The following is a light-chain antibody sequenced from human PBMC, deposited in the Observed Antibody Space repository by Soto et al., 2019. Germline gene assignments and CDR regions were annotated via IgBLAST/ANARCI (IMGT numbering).Light chain of an antibody. CDR1: SSNIGAGYD. J-gene: IGLJ3*02. Sequence: QSVLTQPPSVSGAPGQRVTISCTGSSSNIGAGYDVHWYQQLPGTTPKLLIYGNSNRPSGVPDRFSGSKSGTSASLAITGRQAEDEADYYCQSYDRSLSGVFGGGTKLTV. V-gene: IGLV1-40*01. CDR2: GNS. CDR3: QSYDRSLSGV.